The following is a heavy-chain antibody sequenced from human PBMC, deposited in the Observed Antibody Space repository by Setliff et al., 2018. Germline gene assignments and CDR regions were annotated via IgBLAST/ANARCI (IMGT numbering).Heavy chain of an antibody. CDR2: VYYSGYT. D-gene: IGHD2-21*02. V-gene: IGHV4-39*06. CDR3: ARVFGDNDLPDI. J-gene: IGHJ3*02. CDR1: GGSVSSTSHY. Sequence: SETLSLTCTVSGGSVSSTSHYWGWIRQAPGKGMGWIGSVYYSGYTYYKPSLQSRVTMSVDTSKNQFPLRMTSVTAADTAMYYCARVFGDNDLPDIWGRGTMVTVS.